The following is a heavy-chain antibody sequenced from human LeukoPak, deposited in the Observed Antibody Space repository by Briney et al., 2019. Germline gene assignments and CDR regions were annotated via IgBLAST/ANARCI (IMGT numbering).Heavy chain of an antibody. J-gene: IGHJ4*02. D-gene: IGHD1-26*01. CDR1: GGSFSGYY. CDR2: ISHSGST. V-gene: IGHV4-34*01. Sequence: SETLSLTCAVYGGSFSGYYWSWIRQPPGKGLEWIGEISHSGSTNYNPSLKSRVTISVDTSKNQFSLKLSSVTAADMAVYYCASHYSGSSRAGDQFDYWGQGTLVTVSS. CDR3: ASHYSGSSRAGDQFDY.